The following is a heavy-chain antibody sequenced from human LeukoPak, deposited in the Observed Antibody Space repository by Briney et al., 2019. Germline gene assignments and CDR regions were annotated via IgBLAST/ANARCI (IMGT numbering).Heavy chain of an antibody. J-gene: IGHJ5*02. V-gene: IGHV4-39*07. Sequence: KAGGSLRLSCAASGFIFSNYWMSWVRPAPGKGLEWIGSIYYSGSTYYNPSLKSRVTISVDTSKNQFSLKLNSVTAADTAVYYCARDVTGYNWFDPWGQGSLVTVSS. D-gene: IGHD2/OR15-2a*01. CDR2: IYYSGST. CDR1: GFIFSNYW. CDR3: ARDVTGYNWFDP.